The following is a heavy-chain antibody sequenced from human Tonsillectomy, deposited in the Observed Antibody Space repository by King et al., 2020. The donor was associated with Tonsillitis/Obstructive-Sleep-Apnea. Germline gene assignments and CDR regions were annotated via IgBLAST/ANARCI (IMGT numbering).Heavy chain of an antibody. Sequence: VQLVESGGGVVQPGRSLRLSCAASGFTFSSYSMHWVRQAPDKGLEWVAVISYDGKNKYYGDSVEGRFTISRDNSQNTLFLQMTSLTPEDTAVYFCVRDDTDVVVLDATTDYRGPGTLVTVSS. V-gene: IGHV3-30*01. D-gene: IGHD2-15*01. CDR3: VRDDTDVVVLDATTDY. CDR1: GFTFSSYS. J-gene: IGHJ4*02. CDR2: ISYDGKNK.